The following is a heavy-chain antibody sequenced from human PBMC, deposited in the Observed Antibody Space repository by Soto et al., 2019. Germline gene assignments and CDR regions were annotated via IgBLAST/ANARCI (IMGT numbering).Heavy chain of an antibody. J-gene: IGHJ4*02. Sequence: VASVKVSCKASGYTFTSYGISWVRQAPGQGLEWMGWISAYNGNTNYAQKLQGRVTMTTDTSTSTAYMELRSLRSDDTAVYYCARDDRGYSYVDFDYWGQGTLVTVYS. V-gene: IGHV1-18*04. CDR2: ISAYNGNT. CDR3: ARDDRGYSYVDFDY. CDR1: GYTFTSYG. D-gene: IGHD5-18*01.